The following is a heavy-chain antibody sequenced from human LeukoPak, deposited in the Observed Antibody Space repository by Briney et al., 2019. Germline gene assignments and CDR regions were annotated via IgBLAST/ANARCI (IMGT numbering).Heavy chain of an antibody. CDR2: IYSGGST. CDR3: ARGPAGYN. V-gene: IGHV3-53*01. Sequence: GGSLSLSCAASGFPFSSNHMSWVRQAPGKGLEWVSVIYSGGSTDYADSVKGRFTISRDNLKNTLYLQMNTLRAEDTAVYYCARGPAGYNWGQGTLVTVFS. D-gene: IGHD1-1*01. J-gene: IGHJ4*02. CDR1: GFPFSSNH.